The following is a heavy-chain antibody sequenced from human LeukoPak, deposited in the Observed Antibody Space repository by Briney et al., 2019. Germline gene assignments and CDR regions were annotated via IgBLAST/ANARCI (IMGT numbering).Heavy chain of an antibody. J-gene: IGHJ4*02. CDR3: AKGAPKSPYYYDSSVYSPPKY. V-gene: IGHV3-43*01. CDR2: VSWDGVST. D-gene: IGHD3-22*01. Sequence: PRGSLRLSCAASGFTFDEYIMHWVRQAPGKGLEWVSVVSWDGVSTYYADSVKGRFTISRDNSKNSLYLQMNSPTIEDTALYYCAKGAPKSPYYYDSSVYSPPKYWGQGTLVTVSS. CDR1: GFTFDEYI.